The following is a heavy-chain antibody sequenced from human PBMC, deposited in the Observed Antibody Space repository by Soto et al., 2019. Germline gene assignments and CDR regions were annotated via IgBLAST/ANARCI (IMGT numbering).Heavy chain of an antibody. CDR2: IGTVGDP. D-gene: IGHD5-18*01. CDR3: AREGIREMYYYYYYGMDV. CDR1: GFSFGSYD. V-gene: IGHV3-13*05. J-gene: IGHJ6*02. Sequence: PGGSLRLSCVASGFSFGSYDMHWVRQIKGKGLEWVSGIGTVGDPFYPGSVKGRFTISRENANNSLYLQMNSLRAGDTAVYYCAREGIREMYYYYYYGMDVWGQGTTVTVS.